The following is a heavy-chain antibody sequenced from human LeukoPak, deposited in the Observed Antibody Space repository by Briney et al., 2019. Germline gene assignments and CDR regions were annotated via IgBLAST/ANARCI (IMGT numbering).Heavy chain of an antibody. CDR3: ARVRGPTVTTMYFDY. CDR2: ISPGSTTI. D-gene: IGHD4-17*01. CDR1: GITLSNYG. Sequence: GGSLRLSCAVSGITLSNYGMSWVRQAPGKGLEWLSYISPGSTTINSADSVKDRFTTSRDKAKSSLFLQMNSLRAEDTAVYYCARVRGPTVTTMYFDYWGQGALVTVPS. V-gene: IGHV3-48*01. J-gene: IGHJ4*02.